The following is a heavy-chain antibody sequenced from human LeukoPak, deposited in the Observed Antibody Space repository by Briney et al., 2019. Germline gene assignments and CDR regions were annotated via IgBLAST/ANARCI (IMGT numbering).Heavy chain of an antibody. Sequence: PGGSLRLSCVASGFTFTDHPMNWVRQAPGKGLVWVSRINTDGSITNYADSVKGRFSISRDNAKNTLYLQMSSLRAEDTAVYYCAKDRTRGPYYYGMDVWGQGTTVTVSS. CDR1: GFTFTDHP. CDR3: AKDRTRGPYYYGMDV. J-gene: IGHJ6*02. CDR2: INTDGSIT. V-gene: IGHV3-74*01. D-gene: IGHD3-10*01.